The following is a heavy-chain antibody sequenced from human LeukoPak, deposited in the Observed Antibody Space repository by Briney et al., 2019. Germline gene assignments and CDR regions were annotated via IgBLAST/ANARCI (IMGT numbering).Heavy chain of an antibody. J-gene: IGHJ4*02. V-gene: IGHV3-30*04. CDR2: ISYDGSNK. Sequence: GGSLRLSCAASGFTFSSYAMHWVRQAPGKGLEWVAVISYDGSNKYYADSVKGRFTISRDNSKNTLYLQMNSLRAEDTAVYYCARDRGPGIAAAGTFDYWDQGTLVTVSS. CDR1: GFTFSSYA. CDR3: ARDRGPGIAAAGTFDY. D-gene: IGHD6-13*01.